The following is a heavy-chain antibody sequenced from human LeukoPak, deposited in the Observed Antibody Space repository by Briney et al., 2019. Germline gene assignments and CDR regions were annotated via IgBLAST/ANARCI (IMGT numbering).Heavy chain of an antibody. D-gene: IGHD3-10*01. J-gene: IGHJ4*02. CDR3: ASGAWFGELNY. CDR2: ISYDGSNK. V-gene: IGHV3-30*04. Sequence: GGSLRLSCEASGFTFSSYAMHWVRQAPGKGLEWVAVISYDGSNKYYADSVKGRFTISRDNSKNTLYLQMNSLRAEDTAVYYCASGAWFGELNYWGQGTLVTVSS. CDR1: GFTFSSYA.